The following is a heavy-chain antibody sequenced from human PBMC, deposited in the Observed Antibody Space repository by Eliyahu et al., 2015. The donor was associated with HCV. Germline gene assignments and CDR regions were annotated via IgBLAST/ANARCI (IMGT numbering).Heavy chain of an antibody. CDR2: ISYDGSNK. CDR3: AKFGLWFGDYGGYFDY. V-gene: IGHV3-30*18. D-gene: IGHD4-17*01. J-gene: IGHJ4*02. CDR1: GFTFSSFG. Sequence: QVQLVESGGGVVQPGRSLRLSCAASGFTFSSFGVHWVRQAPGKGVGWGALISYDGSNKFYADSVRGRFTISRDNSKNTLYLQMNSLRAEDTAVYYCAKFGLWFGDYGGYFDYWGQGTLVTVSS.